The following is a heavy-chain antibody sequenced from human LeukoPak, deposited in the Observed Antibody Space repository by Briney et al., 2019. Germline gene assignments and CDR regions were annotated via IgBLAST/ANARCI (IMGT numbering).Heavy chain of an antibody. CDR3: ARDVRCSSGWYGGTPDY. D-gene: IGHD6-19*01. Sequence: PGGSLRLSCAASGFTFSSYSMNWVRQAPGKGLGWVSYISSSSSTIYYADSVKGRFTISRDNAKNSLYLQMNSLRAEDTAVYYCARDVRCSSGWYGGTPDYWGQGTLVTVSS. V-gene: IGHV3-48*01. CDR2: ISSSSSTI. J-gene: IGHJ4*02. CDR1: GFTFSSYS.